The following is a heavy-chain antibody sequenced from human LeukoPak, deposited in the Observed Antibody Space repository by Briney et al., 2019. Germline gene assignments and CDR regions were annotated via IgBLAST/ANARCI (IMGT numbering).Heavy chain of an antibody. CDR3: ARLNKNDSGSYRFGKKKRGYMDV. D-gene: IGHD3-10*01. CDR1: GGSISTRNYY. V-gene: IGHV4-39*07. Sequence: PSETLSLTCTVSGGSISTRNYYWGWIRQPPGKGLEWIGNIFYSGSTYYSPSVKSRVTISLDTSKNQFSLKLSSVTAADTAVHYCARLNKNDSGSYRFGKKKRGYMDVWGKGTTVTISS. J-gene: IGHJ6*03. CDR2: IFYSGST.